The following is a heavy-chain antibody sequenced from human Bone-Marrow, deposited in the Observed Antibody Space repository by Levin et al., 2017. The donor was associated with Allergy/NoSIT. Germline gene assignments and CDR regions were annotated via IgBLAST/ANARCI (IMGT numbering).Heavy chain of an antibody. CDR2: ISPSRGDT. CDR3: ARVEEQWLAFDY. V-gene: IGHV1-2*02. J-gene: IGHJ4*02. Sequence: WASVKVSCKASGYTFTDHYLHWVRQAPGQRPEWMGWISPSRGDTTYAPRFQGRLTMTWDTSSNTLYMDLRELTSDDTAVYYCARVEEQWLAFDYWGQGTLVTVSS. D-gene: IGHD6-19*01. CDR1: GYTFTDHY.